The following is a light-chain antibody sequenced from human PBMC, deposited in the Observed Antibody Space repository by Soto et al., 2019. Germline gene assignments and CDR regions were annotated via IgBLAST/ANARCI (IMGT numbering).Light chain of an antibody. Sequence: EIVLTQSPATLSLSPGERATLSCRASQSVSSYLAGYQQKPGQAPRLLIYDASNRATGIPARFSGSGSGTDFTLAISSLEPEDFAVYYCQQRRNWPSFGGGTKVDI. V-gene: IGKV3-11*01. CDR1: QSVSSY. CDR2: DAS. J-gene: IGKJ4*01. CDR3: QQRRNWPS.